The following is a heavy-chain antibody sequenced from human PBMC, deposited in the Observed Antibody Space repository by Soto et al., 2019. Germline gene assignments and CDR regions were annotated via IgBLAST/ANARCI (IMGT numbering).Heavy chain of an antibody. CDR2: INHSGST. V-gene: IGHV4-34*01. CDR3: ARGGRGWYSSSTKSLFDY. D-gene: IGHD6-6*01. J-gene: IGHJ4*02. Sequence: SETLSLTCAVYGGSFSGYYWSWIRQPPGKGLEWIGEINHSGSTNYNPSLKSRVTISVDTSKNQFSLKLSSVTAADTAVYYCARGGRGWYSSSTKSLFDYWGQGTLVTVSS. CDR1: GGSFSGYY.